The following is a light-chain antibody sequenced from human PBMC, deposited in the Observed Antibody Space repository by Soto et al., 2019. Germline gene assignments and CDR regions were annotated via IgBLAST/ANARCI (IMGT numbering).Light chain of an antibody. CDR3: QQYDVYSPWM. CDR2: KAS. CDR1: QSVSRW. J-gene: IGKJ1*01. V-gene: IGKV1-5*03. Sequence: DLHMSQSPSTLSASVEDRVTITCQASQSVSRWLAWYKQKPGEATKLMIYKASNLESGVSSRFSGSGSGTEFTLTISSLQPDDSANYYYQQYDVYSPWMFGQGTKVDI.